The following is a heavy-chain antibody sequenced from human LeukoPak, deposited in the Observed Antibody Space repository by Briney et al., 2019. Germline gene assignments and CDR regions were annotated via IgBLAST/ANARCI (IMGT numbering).Heavy chain of an antibody. CDR3: ARDRYGDHTYFDY. CDR1: GGSISGGGYS. J-gene: IGHJ4*02. V-gene: IGHV4-30-2*01. Sequence: SETLSLTCAVSGGSISGGGYSWSWIRQPPGKGLEWIGYIYHSGSTYYNPSLKSRVTISVDRSKNQFSLKLNSVTAADTAVYYCARDRYGDHTYFDYWGQGTLVTVSS. CDR2: IYHSGST. D-gene: IGHD4-17*01.